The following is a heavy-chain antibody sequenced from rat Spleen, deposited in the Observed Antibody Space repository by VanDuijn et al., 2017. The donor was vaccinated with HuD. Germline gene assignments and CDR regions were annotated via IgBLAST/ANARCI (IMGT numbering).Heavy chain of an antibody. Sequence: VKLVESGGGLVQPERSLKLSCAASGFTFSNYGMHWIRQPPGKGLAWMGVIWSNGGTDYNSDNKSRLSFSRDTSKSQVFLKMHSLQNEDTAMYICALMYTTDYYHYYVMDAWGQGASVTVSS. D-gene: IGHD1-6*01. CDR3: ALMYTTDYYHYYVMDA. CDR2: IWSNGGT. CDR1: GFTFSNYG. J-gene: IGHJ4*01. V-gene: IGHV2-47*01.